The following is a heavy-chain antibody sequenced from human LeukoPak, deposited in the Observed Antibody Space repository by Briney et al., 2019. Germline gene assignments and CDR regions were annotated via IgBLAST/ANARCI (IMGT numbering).Heavy chain of an antibody. D-gene: IGHD3-22*01. CDR2: ISAYNGNT. CDR3: ARVLSYYYDSSGYFDY. V-gene: IGHV1-18*01. CDR1: GYTFTSYG. Sequence: ASVKVSCKASGYTFTSYGISWVRQAPGQGLEWMGWISAYNGNTNYAQKLQGRVTMTTDTSTSTAYMGLRSLRSDDTAVYYCARVLSYYYDSSGYFDYWGQGTLVTVSS. J-gene: IGHJ4*02.